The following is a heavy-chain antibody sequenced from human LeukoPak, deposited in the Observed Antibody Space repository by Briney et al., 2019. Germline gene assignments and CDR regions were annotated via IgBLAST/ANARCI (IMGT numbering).Heavy chain of an antibody. V-gene: IGHV3-23*01. D-gene: IGHD2-2*02. Sequence: GGSLRLSCAASGFTFSSYAMSWVRQAPGKGLEWVSAISGSGGSTYYADSVKGRFTISRDNSKNTLYLQMNSLRAEDTAVYYCANLCRSTSCYTNDAFDIWGQGTMVTVSS. J-gene: IGHJ3*02. CDR1: GFTFSSYA. CDR3: ANLCRSTSCYTNDAFDI. CDR2: ISGSGGST.